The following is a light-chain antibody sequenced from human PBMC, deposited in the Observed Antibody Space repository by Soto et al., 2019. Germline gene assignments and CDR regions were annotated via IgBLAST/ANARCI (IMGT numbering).Light chain of an antibody. CDR2: DVS. CDR3: SSYTSSNTLE. Sequence: QSALTQPASVSGSPGQSITISCTGTSSDVGAYRYVSWYQQHPGKAPKVMIYDVSSRPSGVSDRFSGSKSGNTASLTISGLQAEEEAHYYCSSYTSSNTLEFGGWTKLTVL. V-gene: IGLV2-14*01. J-gene: IGLJ2*01. CDR1: SSDVGAYRY.